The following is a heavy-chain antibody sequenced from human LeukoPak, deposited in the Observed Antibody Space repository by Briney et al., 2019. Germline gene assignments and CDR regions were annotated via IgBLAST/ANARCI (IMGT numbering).Heavy chain of an antibody. J-gene: IGHJ4*02. D-gene: IGHD2-8*02. CDR1: AGSLSGHS. Sequence: SETLSLTCAVYAGSLSGHSWTWVRQPPGEGLEWIGDIIHSGSTNYNPSLKSRITISIDTSKNQFSLKLSSVTAADTAIYYCTRNLVAGLNYWGQGTLVTVSS. V-gene: IGHV4-34*12. CDR3: TRNLVAGLNY. CDR2: IIHSGST.